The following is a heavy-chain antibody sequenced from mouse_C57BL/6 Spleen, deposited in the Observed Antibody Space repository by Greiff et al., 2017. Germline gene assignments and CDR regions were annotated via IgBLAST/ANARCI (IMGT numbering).Heavy chain of an antibody. CDR2: FYPGSGSI. D-gene: IGHD1-1*01. CDR3: ARREVPHYYGSSYYWYFDV. V-gene: IGHV1-62-2*01. CDR1: GYTFPEST. Sequence: QVQLQQSGAELVKPGASVKLSCKASGYTFPESTIHWVKQRSGQGLEWIGWFYPGSGSIKYNEKFKYKATLTADKSSRTVYMVLSRLTSEDSAVYFGARREVPHYYGSSYYWYFDVWGTGTTGTVSS. J-gene: IGHJ1*03.